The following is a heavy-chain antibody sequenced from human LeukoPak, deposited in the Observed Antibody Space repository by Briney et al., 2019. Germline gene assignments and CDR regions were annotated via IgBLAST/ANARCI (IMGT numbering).Heavy chain of an antibody. V-gene: IGHV1-18*01. J-gene: IGHJ3*02. Sequence: ASVKVSCKASGYTFTSYGISWVRQAPGQGLEWMGWISAYNGNTNYAQNLQGRVTMPTDTSTSTAYMELRSLRSDDTAVYYCARESELELRGAFDIWGQGTMVTVSS. CDR1: GYTFTSYG. CDR3: ARESELELRGAFDI. CDR2: ISAYNGNT. D-gene: IGHD1-7*01.